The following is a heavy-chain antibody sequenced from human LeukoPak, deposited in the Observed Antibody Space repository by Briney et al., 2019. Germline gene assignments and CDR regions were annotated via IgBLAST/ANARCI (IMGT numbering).Heavy chain of an antibody. Sequence: GGSLRLSCAASGFTFSSYWMSWVRQAPGKGLEWVANIKQDGSEKYYVDSVKGRFTISRDNAKNSLYLQMNSLRAEDTAVYYCARFSRDFYSNYYYYSGMDVWGQGTTVTVSS. V-gene: IGHV3-7*01. CDR2: IKQDGSEK. D-gene: IGHD4-11*01. CDR1: GFTFSSYW. CDR3: ARFSRDFYSNYYYYSGMDV. J-gene: IGHJ6*02.